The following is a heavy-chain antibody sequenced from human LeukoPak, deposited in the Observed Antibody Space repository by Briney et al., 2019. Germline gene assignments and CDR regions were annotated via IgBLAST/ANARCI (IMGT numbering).Heavy chain of an antibody. CDR2: IYYSGST. J-gene: IGHJ4*02. CDR3: AREGTVTTWDY. CDR1: GGSISSGDYY. V-gene: IGHV4-30-4*01. Sequence: SETLSLTCTVSGGSISSGDYYWSWIRQPPGKGLERIGYIYYSGSTYYNPSLKSRVTISVDTSKSQFSLKLSSVTAADTAVYYCAREGTVTTWDYWGQGTLVTVSS. D-gene: IGHD4-17*01.